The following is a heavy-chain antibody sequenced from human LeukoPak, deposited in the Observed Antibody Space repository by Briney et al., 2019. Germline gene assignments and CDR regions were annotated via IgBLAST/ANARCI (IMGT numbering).Heavy chain of an antibody. Sequence: ASVKVSCKAAGYTLTGYYMHWLRQAPGQGLEWMGWINPNSGGTSYAQKFQGRVTRTRDTSISTAYMGLSRLRSDDTAVYYCARGRCSSSSCYLFHYWPQGTLVSVPS. J-gene: IGHJ4*02. D-gene: IGHD2-2*01. CDR2: INPNSGGT. CDR1: GYTLTGYY. V-gene: IGHV1-2*02. CDR3: ARGRCSSSSCYLFHY.